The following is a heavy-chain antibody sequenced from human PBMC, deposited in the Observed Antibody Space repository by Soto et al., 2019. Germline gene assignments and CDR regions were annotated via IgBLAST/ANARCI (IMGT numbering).Heavy chain of an antibody. CDR3: VRDPVALRNRVRVGYFNL. CDR1: GFVFNMYG. V-gene: IGHV3-33*01. D-gene: IGHD1-26*01. Sequence: QVKLVESGGGVVQPGRSLRLSCAASGFVFNMYGMHWVRQAPGKGLEWVGVIWHDGSGTYYADALKGRFTISRDNSKNTQFLQMDSLTVEDTAVYYCVRDPVALRNRVRVGYFNLWGRGTQVTVSS. J-gene: IGHJ2*01. CDR2: IWHDGSGT.